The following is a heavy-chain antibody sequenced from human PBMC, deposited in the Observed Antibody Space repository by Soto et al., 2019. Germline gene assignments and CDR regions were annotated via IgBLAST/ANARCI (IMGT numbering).Heavy chain of an antibody. J-gene: IGHJ5*02. V-gene: IGHV1-18*01. CDR1: GYTFTSYG. D-gene: IGHD2-15*01. CDR2: ISAYNGNT. CDR3: ARAIGYCSGGSCHHWFDP. Sequence: QVQLVQSGAEVKKPGASVKVSCKASGYTFTSYGIIWVRPAPGQGLEWMGWISAYNGNTNYAQKLQCRVTMTTDTSERTAFMRVRSLRSDDTAVYYWARAIGYCSGGSCHHWFDPWCQGTMVTVSS.